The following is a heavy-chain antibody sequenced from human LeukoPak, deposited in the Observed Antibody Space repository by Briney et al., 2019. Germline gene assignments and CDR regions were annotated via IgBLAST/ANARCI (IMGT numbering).Heavy chain of an antibody. V-gene: IGHV4-38-2*02. CDR1: GYSISSGHY. Sequence: SETLSLTCTVSGYSISSGHYWGWIRQPPGKGLEWIGSMYHSGSTYYNPPLKSRVTISEDTSKNQFSLKLRSVTAADTAVYYCARVKGIYGSGSYSFDYWGQGTLVTVSS. CDR3: ARVKGIYGSGSYSFDY. J-gene: IGHJ4*02. CDR2: MYHSGST. D-gene: IGHD3-10*01.